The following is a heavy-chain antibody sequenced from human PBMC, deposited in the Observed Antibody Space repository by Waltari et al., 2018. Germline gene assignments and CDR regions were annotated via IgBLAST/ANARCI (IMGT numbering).Heavy chain of an antibody. CDR3: ARDVYAASAFDI. Sequence: QLQLQESGPGLVKPSETLSLTCTVPGCSIRSSSYYWGWIRQPPGKGLEWIGSIYYSGSTYYNPSLKSRVTISVDTSKNQFSLKLSSVTAADTAVYYCARDVYAASAFDIWGQGTMVTVSS. J-gene: IGHJ3*02. D-gene: IGHD5-18*01. CDR2: IYYSGST. V-gene: IGHV4-39*07. CDR1: GCSIRSSSYY.